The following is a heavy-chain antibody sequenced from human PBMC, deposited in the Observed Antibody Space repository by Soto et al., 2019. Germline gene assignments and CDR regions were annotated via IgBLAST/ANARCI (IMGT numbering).Heavy chain of an antibody. J-gene: IGHJ5*02. CDR2: ISHDGVTK. V-gene: IGHV3-30-3*01. Sequence: GGSLRLSCAASGSSFPKYPMHWVRQTPDKGLEWLAVISHDGVTKNSADSVKGRFSVSRDNSRNRLYLEMNSLRTEDTAMYYCVRGGYSSSWESLDPWGQGTLVTVSS. CDR1: GSSFPKYP. CDR3: VRGGYSSSWESLDP. D-gene: IGHD4-4*01.